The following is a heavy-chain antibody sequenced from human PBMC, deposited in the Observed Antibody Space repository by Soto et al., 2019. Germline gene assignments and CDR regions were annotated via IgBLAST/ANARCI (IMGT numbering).Heavy chain of an antibody. CDR2: ISYDGSNK. J-gene: IGHJ4*02. Sequence: GGSLRLSCAASGFTFSSYAMHWVRQAPGKGLEWVAVISYDGSNKYYADSVKGRFTISRDNSKNTLYLQMNSLRAEDTAVYYCARSGYYYDSSGAYYFDYGGQGTLVTVSS. V-gene: IGHV3-30-3*01. D-gene: IGHD3-22*01. CDR3: ARSGYYYDSSGAYYFDY. CDR1: GFTFSSYA.